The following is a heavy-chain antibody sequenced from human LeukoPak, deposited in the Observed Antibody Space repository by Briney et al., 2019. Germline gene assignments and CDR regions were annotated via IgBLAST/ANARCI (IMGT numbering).Heavy chain of an antibody. CDR2: IRYDGSNK. CDR3: AKDRRVAAAGYYFDY. D-gene: IGHD6-13*01. V-gene: IGHV3-30*02. J-gene: IGHJ4*02. Sequence: GGSLRLSCAASGFTFSSYGMHWVRQAPGKGLEWVAFIRYDGSNKYYADSVKGRFTISRDNSKNTLYLQMNSLRAEDTAVYYCAKDRRVAAAGYYFDYWGQGTLVTVPS. CDR1: GFTFSSYG.